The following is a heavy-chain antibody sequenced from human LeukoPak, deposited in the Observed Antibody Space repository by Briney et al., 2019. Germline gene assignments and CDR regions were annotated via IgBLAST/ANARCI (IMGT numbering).Heavy chain of an antibody. V-gene: IGHV4-30-2*01. CDR3: ARGVHYYDSSGLGDAFDI. CDR1: GGSKRSGGYS. CDR2: IYHSGST. J-gene: IGHJ3*02. Sequence: TLAPTCAGPGGSKRSGGYSWSWIQQPPGKGLEWIGYIYHSGSTYYNPSLKSRVTISVDRSKNQFSLKLSSVTAADTAVYYCARGVHYYDSSGLGDAFDIWGQGTMVTVSS. D-gene: IGHD3-22*01.